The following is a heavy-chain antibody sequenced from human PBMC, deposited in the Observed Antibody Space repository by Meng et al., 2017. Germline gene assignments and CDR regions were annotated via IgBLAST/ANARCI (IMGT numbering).Heavy chain of an antibody. CDR1: GGVFNDYY. Sequence: GVALLKPSETLPVSGVVLGGVFNDYYWSWHPSAPGKELGWYVEYNHSGNTNSNPTLQSSTSIAIDKSQNTLTLKLGPGTAADSDVYYCARIPTTMAHDFDYWGQGILVTVSS. CDR2: YNHSGNT. V-gene: IGHV4-34*01. CDR3: ARIPTTMAHDFDY. D-gene: IGHD4-11*01. J-gene: IGHJ4*02.